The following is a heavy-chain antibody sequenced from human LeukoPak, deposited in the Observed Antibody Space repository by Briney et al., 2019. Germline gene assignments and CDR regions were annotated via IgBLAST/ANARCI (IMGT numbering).Heavy chain of an antibody. CDR1: GFACSRYW. Sequence: GGSLRLSCAASGFACSRYWVSWLRQAPGKGLDWVANINQRGSEKYYAGSVKGRFTISRDNAKNSVSLQMNSLRAEDTAVYYCARLDIDGSGRGRYSNDFWGQGTLVTVSS. CDR2: INQRGSEK. CDR3: ARLDIDGSGRGRYSNDF. D-gene: IGHD1-26*01. J-gene: IGHJ4*02. V-gene: IGHV3-7*01.